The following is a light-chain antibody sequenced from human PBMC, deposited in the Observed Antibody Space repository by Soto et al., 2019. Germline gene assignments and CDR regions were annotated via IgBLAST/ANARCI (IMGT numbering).Light chain of an antibody. CDR2: AAS. J-gene: IGKJ1*01. CDR3: QQTYSAPPWT. V-gene: IGKV1-39*01. CDR1: QSISTY. Sequence: DIQMTQSPTSLSASVGDRVIISCRASQSISTYLSWYQQKPGKAPRLLIYAASTVQSGVPPRFSGSGSGTDFILTISSLRSEDIATYFCQQTYSAPPWTFGQGTKVEIK.